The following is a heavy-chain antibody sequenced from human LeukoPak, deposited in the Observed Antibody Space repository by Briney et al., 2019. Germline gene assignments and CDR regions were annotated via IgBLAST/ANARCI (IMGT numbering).Heavy chain of an antibody. J-gene: IGHJ6*02. Sequence: ASVKVSCKASGYTFTSYAMNWVRQAPGQGLEWMGWINTNTGNPTYAQGFTGRFVFSLDTSVSTAYLQISSLKAEDTAVYYCARDHGSSSWDTAPYYYYGMDVWGQGTTVTVS. CDR2: INTNTGNP. D-gene: IGHD6-13*01. CDR1: GYTFTSYA. V-gene: IGHV7-4-1*02. CDR3: ARDHGSSSWDTAPYYYYGMDV.